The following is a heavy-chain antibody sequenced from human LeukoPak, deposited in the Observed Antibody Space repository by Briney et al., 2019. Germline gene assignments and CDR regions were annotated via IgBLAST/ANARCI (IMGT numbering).Heavy chain of an antibody. CDR3: SVERDY. V-gene: IGHV3-72*01. D-gene: IGHD1-26*01. CDR2: SRNKANSYTT. Sequence: PGGSLRLSCAASGFTFSNAWMSWVRQAPGKGLEWVGRSRNKANSYTTEYAASVKGRFTVSRDDSKSSLYLQMNSLKTEDTAVYYCSVERDYWGQGTLVTVSS. CDR1: GFTFSNAW. J-gene: IGHJ4*02.